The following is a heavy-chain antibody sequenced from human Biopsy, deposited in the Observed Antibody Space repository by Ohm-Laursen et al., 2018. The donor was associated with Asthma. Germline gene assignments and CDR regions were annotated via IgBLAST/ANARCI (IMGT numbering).Heavy chain of an antibody. CDR1: NGSISSTFYY. J-gene: IGHJ3*01. CDR3: ARVRGAFYESSVKNAFDV. V-gene: IGHV4-39*07. CDR2: IHKNGIG. Sequence: GTLSLTCTVSNGSISSTFYYWGWIRQPPGKGLEWVGSIHKNGIGYYKSSLKSRLTISVDTSKNQFSLKVTSVTAADTAVYFCARVRGAFYESSVKNAFDVWGQGTMVTVSS. D-gene: IGHD3-22*01.